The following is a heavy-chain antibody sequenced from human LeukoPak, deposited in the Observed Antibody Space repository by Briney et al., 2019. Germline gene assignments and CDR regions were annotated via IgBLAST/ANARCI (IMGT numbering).Heavy chain of an antibody. Sequence: SSETLSLTCTVSGGSISSSSYYWGWIRQPPGKGLEWIGSIYYSGSTYYNPSLKSRVTISVDTSKNQFSLKLSSVTAADTAVYYCARVNYGDENWFDPWGQGTLVTVSS. V-gene: IGHV4-39*07. CDR3: ARVNYGDENWFDP. D-gene: IGHD4-17*01. CDR2: IYYSGST. J-gene: IGHJ5*02. CDR1: GGSISSSSYY.